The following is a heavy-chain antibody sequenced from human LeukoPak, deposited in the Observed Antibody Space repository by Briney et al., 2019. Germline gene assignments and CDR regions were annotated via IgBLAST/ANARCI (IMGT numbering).Heavy chain of an antibody. CDR3: ARSRCSRNREYFDY. CDR1: GYSFTSYW. D-gene: IGHD2-2*01. CDR2: IYPGDSDT. J-gene: IGHJ4*02. Sequence: GESRKISGKGSGYSFTSYWIGWAGQMPGKGLEWMGMIYPGDSDTRYSPSFQGQVTISADKSISTAYLQWSTLKASDTAMYYYARSRCSRNREYFDYWGQGPLVTVSS. V-gene: IGHV5-51*01.